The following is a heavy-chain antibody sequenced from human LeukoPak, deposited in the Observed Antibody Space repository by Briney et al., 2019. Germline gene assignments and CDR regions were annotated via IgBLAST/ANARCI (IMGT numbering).Heavy chain of an antibody. CDR1: GASISSYY. Sequence: ESLSLSCTVFGASISSYYWRWIRQPPGKGLEWIGYIYYSGSTNYNPSLKSRVTLSVDTSKNTFSLKLSSVTAADTAVYYCARDLVAAAPHDDAFDIGGQGTLVTVSS. V-gene: IGHV4-59*01. CDR2: IYYSGST. D-gene: IGHD6-13*01. J-gene: IGHJ3*02. CDR3: ARDLVAAAPHDDAFDI.